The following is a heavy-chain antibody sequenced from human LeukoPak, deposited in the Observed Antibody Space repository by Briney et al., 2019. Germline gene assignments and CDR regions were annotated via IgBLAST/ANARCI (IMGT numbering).Heavy chain of an antibody. J-gene: IGHJ4*02. CDR3: ATVTTSSFDY. CDR2: ISSSSGYI. V-gene: IGHV3-21*01. Sequence: GGSLRLSCAASGFTFSSYSMNWVRQAPGKGLEWVSSISSSSGYIYYADSVKGRFTISRDNAKNSLYPQMNSLRAEDTAVYYCATVTTSSFDYWGQGTLVTVSS. D-gene: IGHD4-11*01. CDR1: GFTFSSYS.